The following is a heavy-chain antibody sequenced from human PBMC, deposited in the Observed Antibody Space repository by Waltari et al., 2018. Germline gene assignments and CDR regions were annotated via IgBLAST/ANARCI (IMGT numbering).Heavy chain of an antibody. CDR2: ISSSGSTI. CDR1: GFTFSSYE. J-gene: IGHJ4*02. CDR3: AREGSAAAEDY. Sequence: EVQLVESGGGLVQPGGSLRLSCAASGFTFSSYEMNWVRQAPGKGLEWVSYISSSGSTIYYADSGKGRFTISRDNAKNSLYLQMNSLRAEDTAVYYCAREGSAAAEDYWGQGTLVTVSS. D-gene: IGHD6-13*01. V-gene: IGHV3-48*03.